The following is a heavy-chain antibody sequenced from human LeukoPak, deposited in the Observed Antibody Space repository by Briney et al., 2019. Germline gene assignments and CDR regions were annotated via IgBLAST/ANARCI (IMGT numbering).Heavy chain of an antibody. CDR2: IYIDGNT. V-gene: IGHV3-53*01. CDR1: GFSVTSKY. D-gene: IGHD2-15*01. Sequence: GGSLRLSCAASGFSVTSKYMNWVRQAPGTGLEWVSVIYIDGNTYYADSVKGRFTISRDNSKNTLYLQMNTLRAEDTAVYYCARGGVVVALGSYGMDVWGQGTTVTVSS. J-gene: IGHJ6*02. CDR3: ARGGVVVALGSYGMDV.